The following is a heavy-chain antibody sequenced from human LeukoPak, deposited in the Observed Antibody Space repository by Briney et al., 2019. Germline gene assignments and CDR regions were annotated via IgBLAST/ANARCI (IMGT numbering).Heavy chain of an antibody. V-gene: IGHV3-11*01. J-gene: IGHJ5*02. CDR2: ISSSGSTI. CDR1: GFTFSDYY. Sequence: PGGSLRLSCAASGFTFSDYYMSWIRQAPGKGLEWVSYISSSGSTIYYADSVKGRFTISRDNAKNSLYLQTNSLRAEDTAVYYCARGRDYGSGSPYNWFDPWGQGTLVTVSS. CDR3: ARGRDYGSGSPYNWFDP. D-gene: IGHD3-10*01.